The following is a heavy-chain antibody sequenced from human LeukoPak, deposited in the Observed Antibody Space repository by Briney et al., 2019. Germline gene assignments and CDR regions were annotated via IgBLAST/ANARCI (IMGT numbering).Heavy chain of an antibody. CDR2: ISSSSSTI. CDR1: GFTFSSYS. J-gene: IGHJ3*02. D-gene: IGHD3-16*01. Sequence: PGGSLRLSCAASGFTFSSYSMNWVRQAPGKGLEWVSYISSSSSTIYYADSVKGRFTISRDNSKNTLYLQMNSLRAEDTAVYYCAKVQTGLRWSDAFDIWGQGTMVTVSS. CDR3: AKVQTGLRWSDAFDI. V-gene: IGHV3-48*01.